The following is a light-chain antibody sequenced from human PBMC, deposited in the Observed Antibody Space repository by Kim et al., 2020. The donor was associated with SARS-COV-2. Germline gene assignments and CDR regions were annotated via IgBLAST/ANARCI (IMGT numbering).Light chain of an antibody. CDR3: QQRSGRVT. CDR1: QSVSTF. J-gene: IGKJ5*01. V-gene: IGKV3-11*01. CDR2: GAS. Sequence: DIVLTQSPATLSLSPGERATLSCRASQSVSTFLAWYQQKPGQAPRLLIYGASNRATGIPARFSGSGSGTDFTLTISSLEPEDFAIYYCQQRSGRVTFGQGTRLEIK.